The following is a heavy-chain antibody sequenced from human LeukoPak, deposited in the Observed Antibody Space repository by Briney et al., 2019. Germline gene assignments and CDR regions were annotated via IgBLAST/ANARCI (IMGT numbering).Heavy chain of an antibody. J-gene: IGHJ4*02. CDR2: IIPIFGTA. V-gene: IGHV1-69*13. D-gene: IGHD3-22*01. CDR3: ASTYYYDSSDIYYFDY. Sequence: SVKVSCKASGGIFSSYAISWVRQAPGQGLEWMGGIIPIFGTANYAQKFQGRVTITADESTSTAYMELSSLRSEDTAVYYCASTYYYDSSDIYYFDYWGQGTLVTVSS. CDR1: GGIFSSYA.